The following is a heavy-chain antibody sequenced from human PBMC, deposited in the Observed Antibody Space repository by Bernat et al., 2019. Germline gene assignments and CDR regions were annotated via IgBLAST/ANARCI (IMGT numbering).Heavy chain of an antibody. V-gene: IGHV3-30*18. J-gene: IGHJ6*02. Sequence: QVQLVESGGGVVQPGRSLRLSCAASGFTFSSYGMHWVRQAPGKGLEWVAVISYDGSNKYYADSVKGRFTISRDNSKNTLYLQMNSLRAEDTAVYYCAKDSTGYYYYWGQGTTVTVSS. CDR1: GFTFSSYG. CDR2: ISYDGSNK. D-gene: IGHD3-9*01. CDR3: AKDSTGYYYY.